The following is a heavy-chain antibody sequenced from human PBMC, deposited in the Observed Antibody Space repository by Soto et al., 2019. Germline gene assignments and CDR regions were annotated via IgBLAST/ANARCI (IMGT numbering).Heavy chain of an antibody. V-gene: IGHV5-10-1*01. D-gene: IGHD2-2*01. CDR3: ARPIRLPAGYRYYYGLVF. CDR1: GYIFTAYW. Sequence: GESLKISCKGSGYIFTAYWITWVRQMPGKGLEWMGRIDPSDSYTDYSPSFQGHVTISVDKSTSSAFLQWNSLKASDTAMYYCARPIRLPAGYRYYYGLVFSDQATTGTV. J-gene: IGHJ6*02. CDR2: IDPSDSYT.